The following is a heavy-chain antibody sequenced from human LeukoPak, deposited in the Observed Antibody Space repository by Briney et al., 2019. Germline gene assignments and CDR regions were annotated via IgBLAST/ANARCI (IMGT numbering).Heavy chain of an antibody. CDR1: GYTFTAYY. J-gene: IGHJ4*02. CDR2: INPNSGGT. D-gene: IGHD1-1*01. Sequence: GASVKVSCKASGYTFTAYYMHWVRQAPGQGLEWMAWINPNSGGTNYAQKFQGRVTMTRDTSISTAYMELRSLRSDDTAVYYCARDSTYPFDYWGQGTLVTVSS. CDR3: ARDSTYPFDY. V-gene: IGHV1-2*02.